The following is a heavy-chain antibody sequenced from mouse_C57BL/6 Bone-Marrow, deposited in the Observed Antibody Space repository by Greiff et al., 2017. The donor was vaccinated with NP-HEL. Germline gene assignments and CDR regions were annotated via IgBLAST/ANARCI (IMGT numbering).Heavy chain of an antibody. CDR3: ARDRATTY. Sequence: EVQRVESGGGLVKPGGSLKLSCAASGFTFSSYAMSWVRQTPEKRLEWVATISDGGSYTYYPDNVKGRFTISRDNAKNNLYLQMSHLKSEDTAMYYCARDRATTYWGQGTSVTVSS. D-gene: IGHD6-1*01. V-gene: IGHV5-4*01. CDR2: ISDGGSYT. CDR1: GFTFSSYA. J-gene: IGHJ4*01.